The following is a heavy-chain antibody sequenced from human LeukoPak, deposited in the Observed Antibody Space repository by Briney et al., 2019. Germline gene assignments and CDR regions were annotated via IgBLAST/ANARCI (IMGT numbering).Heavy chain of an antibody. V-gene: IGHV3-21*01. CDR3: ARSRIAASPFDY. D-gene: IGHD6-6*01. CDR2: ISSSSTYI. J-gene: IGHJ4*02. Sequence: GGSLRLSCAASGFTFSSYSMNWVRQAPGKGLEWVSSISSSSTYIYYADSLKGRFTISRDNAKNSLYLQMNSLRAEDTAVYYCARSRIAASPFDYWGQGTLVTVSS. CDR1: GFTFSSYS.